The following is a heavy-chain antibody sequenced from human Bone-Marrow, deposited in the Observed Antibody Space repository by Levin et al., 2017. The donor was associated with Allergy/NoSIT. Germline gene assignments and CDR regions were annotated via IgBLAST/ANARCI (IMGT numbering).Heavy chain of an antibody. V-gene: IGHV3-11*01. CDR3: ATEEGRARGRR. Sequence: GGSLRLSCVASGFIFSDNNMIWIRQAPGKGLQWVSSITSGGDIKYYADSVKGRFTISRDNANRLLYLQMNSLRAEDTAVYYCATEEGRARGRRWGQGTLVTVSS. CDR1: GFIFSDNN. CDR2: ITSGGDIK. J-gene: IGHJ4*02.